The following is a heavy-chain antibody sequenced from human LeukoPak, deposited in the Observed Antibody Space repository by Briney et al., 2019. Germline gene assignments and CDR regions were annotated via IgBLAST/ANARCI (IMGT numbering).Heavy chain of an antibody. V-gene: IGHV3-23*01. J-gene: IGHJ4*02. D-gene: IGHD2-15*01. Sequence: GDSLRLPCVASGFTFNIYPMTWVRQSPEKGLEWVSTIGTGGDTYYADSVKGRFTIPRDDSKNTLYLQMHSLGAEDTAVYYCAKSRVVDRRGYFDYWGQGTLVTVSS. CDR1: GFTFNIYP. CDR3: AKSRVVDRRGYFDY. CDR2: IGTGGDT.